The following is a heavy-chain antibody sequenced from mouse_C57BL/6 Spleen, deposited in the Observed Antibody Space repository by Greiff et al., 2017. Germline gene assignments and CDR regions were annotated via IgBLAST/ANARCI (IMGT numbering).Heavy chain of an antibody. D-gene: IGHD3-2*02. CDR3: ARETAQEGYAMDY. V-gene: IGHV1-53*01. Sequence: VQLQQPGTELVKPGASVKLSCKASGYTFTSYWMHWVKQRPGQGLEWIGNINPSNGGTNYNEKFKSKATLTVDKSSSTAYMQLSSLTSEDSAVYYCARETAQEGYAMDYWGQGTSVTVSS. J-gene: IGHJ4*01. CDR1: GYTFTSYW. CDR2: INPSNGGT.